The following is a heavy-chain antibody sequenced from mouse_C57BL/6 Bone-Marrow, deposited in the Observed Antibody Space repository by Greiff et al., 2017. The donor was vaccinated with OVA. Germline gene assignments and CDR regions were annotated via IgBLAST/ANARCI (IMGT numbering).Heavy chain of an antibody. J-gene: IGHJ1*03. D-gene: IGHD2-1*01. Sequence: QVQLQQPGAELVMPGASVKLSCKASGYTFTSYWMHWVKQRPGQGLEWIGEIDPSDSYTNYNQKFKGKSTLTVDKSSSTAYMQLSSLTSEDSAVYYCARRGIYYGNYGYCDVWGTGTTVTVSS. CDR3: ARRGIYYGNYGYCDV. CDR2: IDPSDSYT. V-gene: IGHV1-69*01. CDR1: GYTFTSYW.